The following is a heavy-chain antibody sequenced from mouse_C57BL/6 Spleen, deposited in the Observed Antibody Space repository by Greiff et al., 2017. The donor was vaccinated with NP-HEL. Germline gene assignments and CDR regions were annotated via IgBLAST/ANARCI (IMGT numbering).Heavy chain of an antibody. J-gene: IGHJ3*01. V-gene: IGHV1-69*01. D-gene: IGHD2-5*01. Sequence: VQLQQSGAELVMPGASVKLSCKASGYTFTSYWMHWVKQRPGQGLEWIGEIDPSDSYTNYNQKFKGKSTLTVDKSSSTAYMQLSSLTSEGSAVYYCALAYYSNYWGQGTRVTVSA. CDR3: ALAYYSNY. CDR2: IDPSDSYT. CDR1: GYTFTSYW.